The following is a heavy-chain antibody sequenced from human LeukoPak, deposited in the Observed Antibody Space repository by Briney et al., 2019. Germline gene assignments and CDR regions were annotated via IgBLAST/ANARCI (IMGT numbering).Heavy chain of an antibody. Sequence: SETLSLTCSVPGGSFSSGGYYWSWLRQPPGKGREWIGYIYYNGNTNYNPSLKSRVTISVDTSKNQFSLKLSSVTAADTAVYYCAREPLRAESRWFDPWGQGILVTVAS. J-gene: IGHJ5*02. V-gene: IGHV4-61*08. CDR1: GGSFSSGGYY. CDR3: AREPLRAESRWFDP. CDR2: IYYNGNT. D-gene: IGHD1-26*01.